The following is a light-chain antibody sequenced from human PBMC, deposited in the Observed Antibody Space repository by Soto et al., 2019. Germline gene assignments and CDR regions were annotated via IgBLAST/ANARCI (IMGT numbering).Light chain of an antibody. CDR1: QSISSW. CDR3: QQYENYPLT. V-gene: IGKV1-5*01. J-gene: IGKJ4*01. CDR2: DTS. Sequence: DIQMTQSPSTLSASVGDRVTITCRASQSISSWLAWYQQKPGKAPKLLIYDTSTLKSGAPSRFSGSGSGTEFTLTISSLQPDDFATYYCQQYENYPLTFGGGTKVDI.